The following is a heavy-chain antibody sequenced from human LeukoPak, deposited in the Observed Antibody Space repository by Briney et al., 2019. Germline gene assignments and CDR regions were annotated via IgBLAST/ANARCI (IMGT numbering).Heavy chain of an antibody. V-gene: IGHV4-39*01. CDR3: ARQGRDGRFANY. CDR2: IYYSGST. Sequence: PSETLSLTCTVSGGSISSSSYYWGWFRHPPGKGLEGIGTIYYSGSTYYNPSLKSRVTISVDTSKNQFSLKLSSVTAADMAVYYCARQGRDGRFANYWGQGTLVTVSS. CDR1: GGSISSSSYY. D-gene: IGHD5-24*01. J-gene: IGHJ4*02.